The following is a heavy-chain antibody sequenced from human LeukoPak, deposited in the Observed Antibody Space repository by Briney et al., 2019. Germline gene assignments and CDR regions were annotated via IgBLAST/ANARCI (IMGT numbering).Heavy chain of an antibody. CDR3: ARGDSSSYYYYFDY. J-gene: IGHJ4*02. CDR2: IYTSGST. Sequence: PSQTLSLTCTVSGGSISCGSYYWSWIRQPAGKGLEWIGRIYTSGSTNYNPSLKSRVTISVDTSKNQFSLKLSSVTAADTAVYYCARGDSSSYYYYFDYWGQGTLVTVSS. CDR1: GGSISCGSYY. D-gene: IGHD6-13*01. V-gene: IGHV4-61*02.